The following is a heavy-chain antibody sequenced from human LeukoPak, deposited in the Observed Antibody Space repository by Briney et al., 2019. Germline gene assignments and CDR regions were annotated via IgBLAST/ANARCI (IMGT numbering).Heavy chain of an antibody. CDR1: GFTFSNHW. D-gene: IGHD2-21*01. J-gene: IGHJ4*02. Sequence: GGSLRLSCTASGFTFSNHWLSWVRQAPGKGREWVANIKQDGSEEYYVDSVKGRFTMSRDNAKNSLYLQMNSLRAEDTAVYYCARDRPYYYFDYWGQGTLVTVSS. V-gene: IGHV3-7*04. CDR2: IKQDGSEE. CDR3: ARDRPYYYFDY.